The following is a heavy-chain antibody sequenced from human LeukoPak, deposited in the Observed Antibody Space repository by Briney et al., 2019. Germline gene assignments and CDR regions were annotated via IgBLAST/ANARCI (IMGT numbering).Heavy chain of an antibody. CDR3: AKDMYYDFWSGYYR. J-gene: IGHJ4*02. D-gene: IGHD3-3*01. V-gene: IGHV3-30*18. CDR1: GFTFSSYG. Sequence: GGSLRLSCAASGFTFSSYGMHWVRQAPGKGLEWVAVISYDGGNKYYADSVKGRFTISRDNSRNTLYLQMNSLRAEDTAVYYCAKDMYYDFWSGYYRWGQGTLVTVSS. CDR2: ISYDGGNK.